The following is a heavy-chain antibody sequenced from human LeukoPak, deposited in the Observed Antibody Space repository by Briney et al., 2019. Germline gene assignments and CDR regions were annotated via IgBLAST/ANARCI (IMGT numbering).Heavy chain of an antibody. CDR1: GFTFSDYY. CDR3: ARDDRVTYYDAFDI. V-gene: IGHV3-11*01. Sequence: GGSLRLSCAASGFTFSDYYMSWIRQAPGKGLEWVSYISSSGSTIYYADSVKGRFTISRDDAKNSLYLQMNSLRAEDTAVYYCARDDRVTYYDAFDIWGQGTMVTVSS. J-gene: IGHJ3*02. CDR2: ISSSGSTI. D-gene: IGHD5-18*01.